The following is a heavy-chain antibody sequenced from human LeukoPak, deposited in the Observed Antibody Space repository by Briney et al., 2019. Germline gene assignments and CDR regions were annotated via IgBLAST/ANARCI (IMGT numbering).Heavy chain of an antibody. D-gene: IGHD1/OR15-1a*01. J-gene: IGHJ4*02. V-gene: IGHV3-66*01. Sequence: GGSLRLSCAASGFTVSSNYMSWVRQAPGKGLEWVSVIYTDGNTYYADSVKGRFTISRDNSKNTLYLQMNSLRAEDTAVYYCATAPLSTTYSFTWEHDYWGQGTLVTVSS. CDR1: GFTVSSNY. CDR3: ATAPLSTTYSFTWEHDY. CDR2: IYTDGNT.